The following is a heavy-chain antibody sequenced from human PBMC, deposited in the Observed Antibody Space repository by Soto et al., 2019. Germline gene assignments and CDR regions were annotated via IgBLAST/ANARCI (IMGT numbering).Heavy chain of an antibody. J-gene: IGHJ4*02. D-gene: IGHD5-18*01. V-gene: IGHV1-69*12. CDR2: IIPIFGTA. Sequence: QVQLVQSGAEVKKPGSSVKVSCKASGGTFSSYAISWVRQAPGQGLEWMGGIIPIFGTANYAQKFQGRVTITADESTSTAYMALSSLRSEDTAVYYCARGRQLSLLYYFDYWGQGTLVTVSS. CDR3: ARGRQLSLLYYFDY. CDR1: GGTFSSYA.